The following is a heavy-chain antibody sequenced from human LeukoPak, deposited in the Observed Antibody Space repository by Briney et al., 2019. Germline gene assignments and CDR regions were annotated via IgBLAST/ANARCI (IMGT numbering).Heavy chain of an antibody. Sequence: GGSLRLSCADSGFTFSDYYMSWIRQAPGKGLEWVSYISSSGSTIYYADSVKGRFTISRDNAKNSLYLQMNSLRAEDTAVYYCARDQIDGRFGELLSDYWGQGTLVTVSS. D-gene: IGHD3-10*01. CDR1: GFTFSDYY. V-gene: IGHV3-11*01. CDR2: ISSSGSTI. J-gene: IGHJ4*02. CDR3: ARDQIDGRFGELLSDY.